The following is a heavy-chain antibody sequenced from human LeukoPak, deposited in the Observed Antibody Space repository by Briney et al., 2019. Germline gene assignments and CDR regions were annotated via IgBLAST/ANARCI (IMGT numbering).Heavy chain of an antibody. D-gene: IGHD1-1*01. CDR2: ISYDGSNK. Sequence: PGGSLRLSCAASGFTFSSYGMHWVRQAPGKGLEWVAVISYDGSNKYYADSVKGRFTIPRDNAKNSLYLQMNSLRAEDTALYYCAKGTDGSFDLWGQGTLVTVSS. CDR1: GFTFSSYG. CDR3: AKGTDGSFDL. J-gene: IGHJ4*02. V-gene: IGHV3-30*18.